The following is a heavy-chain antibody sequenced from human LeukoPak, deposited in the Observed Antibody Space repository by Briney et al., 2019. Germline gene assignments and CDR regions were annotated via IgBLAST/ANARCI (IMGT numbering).Heavy chain of an antibody. CDR1: GFTFSSNY. CDR2: IYSGGST. CDR3: ARSSSWYFYFQH. D-gene: IGHD6-13*01. J-gene: IGHJ1*01. V-gene: IGHV3-53*01. Sequence: PGGSLRLSCAASGFTFSSNYMSWVRQAPGKGLEWVSVIYSGGSTYYADSVKGRFTISRDNSKNTLYLQMNSLRAEDTAVYYCARSSSWYFYFQHWGQGTLVTVSS.